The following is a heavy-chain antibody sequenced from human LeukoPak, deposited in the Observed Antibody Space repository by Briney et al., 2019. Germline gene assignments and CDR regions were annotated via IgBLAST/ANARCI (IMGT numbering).Heavy chain of an antibody. D-gene: IGHD3-22*01. CDR1: GFTVSSNY. CDR3: ARLGDYYDSSGYYYFDY. Sequence: PGGSLRLSCAASGFTVSSNYMSWVRQAPGKGLEWVSVFYSGGSTYYADSVKGRFTISRDNSKNTLYLQMNSLRAEDTAVYYCARLGDYYDSSGYYYFDYWGQGTLVTVSS. CDR2: FYSGGST. V-gene: IGHV3-66*01. J-gene: IGHJ4*02.